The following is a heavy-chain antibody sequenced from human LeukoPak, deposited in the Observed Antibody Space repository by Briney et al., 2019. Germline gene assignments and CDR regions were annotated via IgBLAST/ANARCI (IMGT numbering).Heavy chain of an antibody. J-gene: IGHJ4*02. V-gene: IGHV3-49*03. D-gene: IGHD2-15*01. CDR2: IRSKAHGGTA. CDR1: GFTFGDYA. Sequence: GRSLRLSCTASGFTFGDYAMSWFRQAPGEGLEWVGFIRSKAHGGTAEYAASVKGRFTISRDDSKSIAYLQMDSLKTEDTAVYYCTRAGRYCSGGSCYSFYWGQGTLVTVSS. CDR3: TRAGRYCSGGSCYSFY.